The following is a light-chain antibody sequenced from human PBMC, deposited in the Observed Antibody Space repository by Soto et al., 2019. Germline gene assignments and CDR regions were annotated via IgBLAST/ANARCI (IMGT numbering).Light chain of an antibody. V-gene: IGKV3-20*01. J-gene: IGKJ3*01. CDR1: QSVASSY. CDR2: GAS. CDR3: QQYGASPFT. Sequence: EIVLTQSPGTLSLSPGERATLSCRASQSVASSYLAWYQQKPGQAPRLLIYGASSRPSGIPDRFSGSGSGTDFTLTISRLEAEDFAVYYCQQYGASPFTFGPGTRVDIK.